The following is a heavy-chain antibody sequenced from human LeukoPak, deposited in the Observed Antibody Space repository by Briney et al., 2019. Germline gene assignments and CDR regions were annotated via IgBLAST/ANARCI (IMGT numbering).Heavy chain of an antibody. Sequence: ASVKVSCKASGYTFTKYPMNWVRQAPGQGLEWMGWINTNTGNPTYAQGFTGRFVFSLDTSVRTAYLQISSLKAEDTAVYYCASTNSGSYFSAFDSWGQGTLVTVSS. V-gene: IGHV7-4-1*02. J-gene: IGHJ4*02. D-gene: IGHD1-26*01. CDR2: INTNTGNP. CDR3: ASTNSGSYFSAFDS. CDR1: GYTFTKYP.